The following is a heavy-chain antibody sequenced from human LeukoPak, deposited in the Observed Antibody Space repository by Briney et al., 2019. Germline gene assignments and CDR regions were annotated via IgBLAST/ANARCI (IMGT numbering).Heavy chain of an antibody. D-gene: IGHD6-19*01. Sequence: SETLSLTCTVSGGSISSGGYYWSWIRQPPGKGLEWIGYIYHSGSTYYNPSLKSRVTISVDRSKNQFSLKLSSVTAADTAVYYCARHEEQWLAIDAFDIWGQGTMVTVSS. V-gene: IGHV4-30-2*01. CDR1: GGSISSGGYY. CDR3: ARHEEQWLAIDAFDI. CDR2: IYHSGST. J-gene: IGHJ3*02.